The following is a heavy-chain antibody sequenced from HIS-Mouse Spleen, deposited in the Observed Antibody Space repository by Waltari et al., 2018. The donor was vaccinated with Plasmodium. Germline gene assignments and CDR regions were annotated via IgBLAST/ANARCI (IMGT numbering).Heavy chain of an antibody. D-gene: IGHD6-13*01. CDR2: INHSGST. CDR3: ARGSAAAGPFDY. J-gene: IGHJ4*02. CDR1: GGSFSGYY. V-gene: IGHV4-34*01. Sequence: QVQLQQWGAGLLTPSATLSLTCAVYGGSFSGYYWSWTRQPPGKGLEWIGEINHSGSTNYNPSLKSRVTISVDTSKNQFSLKLSSVTAADTAVYYCARGSAAAGPFDYWGQGTLVTVSS.